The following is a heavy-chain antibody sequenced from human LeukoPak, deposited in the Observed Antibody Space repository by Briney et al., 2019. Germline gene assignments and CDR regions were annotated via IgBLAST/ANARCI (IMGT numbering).Heavy chain of an antibody. CDR2: INHSGST. CDR1: GGSFSGYY. J-gene: IGHJ5*02. D-gene: IGHD6-6*01. CDR3: ARDRIAARRGWFDP. V-gene: IGHV4-34*01. Sequence: SETLSLTCAVYGGSFSGYYWSWIRQPPGKGLEWIGEINHSGSTDYNPFLKSRVTISVDTSKNQFSLKLSSVTAADTAVYYCARDRIAARRGWFDPWGQGTLVTVSS.